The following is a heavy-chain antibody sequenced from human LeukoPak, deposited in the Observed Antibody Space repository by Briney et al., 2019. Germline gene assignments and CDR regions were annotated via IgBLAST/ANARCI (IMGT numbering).Heavy chain of an antibody. V-gene: IGHV1-2*02. J-gene: IGHJ4*02. CDR1: GYTFTGYY. D-gene: IGHD6-6*01. CDR3: ARDPPSGIAARPRILFDY. Sequence: ASVKVSCKASGYTFTGYYMHWVRQAPGQGREWMGWINPNSGGTNYAQKFQGRVTMTRDTSISTAYMELSRLRSDDTAVYYCARDPPSGIAARPRILFDYWGQGTLVTVSS. CDR2: INPNSGGT.